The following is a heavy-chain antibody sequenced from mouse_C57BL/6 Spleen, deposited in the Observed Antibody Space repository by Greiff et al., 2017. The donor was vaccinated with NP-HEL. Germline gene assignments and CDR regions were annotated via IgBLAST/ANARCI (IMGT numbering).Heavy chain of an antibody. V-gene: IGHV1-64*01. J-gene: IGHJ3*01. CDR3: ARGETAQAAWFAY. Sequence: VKLQQPGAELVKPGASVKLSCKASGYTFTSYWMHWVKQRPGQGLEWIGMIHPNSGSTNYNEKFKSKATLTVDKSSSTAYMQLSSLTSEDSAVYYCARGETAQAAWFAYWGQGTLVTVSA. CDR2: IHPNSGST. CDR1: GYTFTSYW. D-gene: IGHD3-2*02.